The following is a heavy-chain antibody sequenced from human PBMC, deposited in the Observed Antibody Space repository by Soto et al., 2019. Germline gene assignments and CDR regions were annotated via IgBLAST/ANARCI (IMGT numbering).Heavy chain of an antibody. Sequence: EVQLLESGGGLVQPGGSLRLSCAASGFTFSSYDMSWVRQAPGKGLEWVSAISSSGGSTYYADSVKGRVTITRDNYKNTLYLQMNSLRAEDTAVYYCAKDRFIMITFGGGYWGQGTLVTVSS. J-gene: IGHJ4*02. CDR3: AKDRFIMITFGGGY. CDR2: ISSSGGST. V-gene: IGHV3-23*01. D-gene: IGHD3-16*01. CDR1: GFTFSSYD.